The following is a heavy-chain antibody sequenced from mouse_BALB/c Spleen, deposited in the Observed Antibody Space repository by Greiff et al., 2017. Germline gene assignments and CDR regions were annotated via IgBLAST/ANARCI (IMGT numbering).Heavy chain of an antibody. J-gene: IGHJ3*01. D-gene: IGHD1-1*01. CDR2: INPSSGYT. V-gene: IGHV1-4*01. CDR3: ARSGITTAAGFAY. CDR1: GYTFTSYT. Sequence: VQLQQSGAELARPGASVKMSCKASGYTFTSYTMHWVKQRPGQGLEWIGYINPSSGYTNYNQKFKDKATLTADKSSSTAYMQLSSLTSEDSAFYYCARSGITTAAGFAYWGQGTLVTVSA.